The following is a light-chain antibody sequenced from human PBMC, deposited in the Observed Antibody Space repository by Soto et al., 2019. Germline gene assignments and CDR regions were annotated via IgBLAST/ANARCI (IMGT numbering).Light chain of an antibody. CDR2: GAS. V-gene: IGKV3-20*01. CDR1: QSVSSSY. J-gene: IGKJ1*01. Sequence: EIVLTQSPGTLSLSPGERATLSCRASQSVSSSYLAWYQQKPGQAPRLLIYGASSRATGIPDRFSGSGSGTDFTLTISRLEPEDFAVYYCQQYGGSPWTFGQGTKVKIK. CDR3: QQYGGSPWT.